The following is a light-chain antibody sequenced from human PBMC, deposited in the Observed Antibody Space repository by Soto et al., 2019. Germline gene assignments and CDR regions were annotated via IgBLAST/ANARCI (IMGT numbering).Light chain of an antibody. CDR1: QNISAW. J-gene: IGKJ2*01. CDR3: QQYDSSSHT. Sequence: DIQMTQSPSTLSASVGDGVTITCRASQNISAWLAWYQQRPGKAPKFLIYDASNLETGVSSRFSGSGSGTEFTLTIRSLQPDDFATYYCQQYDSSSHTFGQGTKLEIK. V-gene: IGKV1-5*01. CDR2: DAS.